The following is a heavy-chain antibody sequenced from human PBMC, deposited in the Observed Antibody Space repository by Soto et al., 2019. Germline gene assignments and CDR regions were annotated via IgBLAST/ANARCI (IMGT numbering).Heavy chain of an antibody. CDR2: INPNSGGT. CDR1: GYTFTGYY. V-gene: IGHV1-2*02. J-gene: IGHJ4*01. CDR3: ARDRLLKQNIVGVTAAMRWGY. D-gene: IGHD2-2*01. Sequence: ASVKVSCKASGYTFTGYYMHWVRQAPGQGLEWMGWINPNSGGTNYAQKFQGRVTMTRDTSISTAYMELSRLRSDDTAVYYCARDRLLKQNIVGVTAAMRWGYWG.